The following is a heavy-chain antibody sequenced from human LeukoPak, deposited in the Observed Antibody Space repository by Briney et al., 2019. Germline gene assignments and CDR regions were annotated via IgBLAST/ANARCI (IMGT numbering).Heavy chain of an antibody. CDR1: GGSITSGGYS. Sequence: SSETLSFTCAVSGGSITSGGYSWSWIRQPPGKGLEWIGYISHAGITSYNPSLETRVTISLDRSKNQFSLRLSSVTAADTAVYFCARDSSRYYDTNRAFDIWGQGTLVTVSS. V-gene: IGHV4-30-2*01. CDR3: ARDSSRYYDTNRAFDI. J-gene: IGHJ3*02. CDR2: ISHAGIT. D-gene: IGHD3-22*01.